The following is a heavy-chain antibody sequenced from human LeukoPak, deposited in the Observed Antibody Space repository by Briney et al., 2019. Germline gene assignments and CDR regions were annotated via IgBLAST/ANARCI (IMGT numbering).Heavy chain of an antibody. CDR3: AREHYRYFLQ. CDR2: INPDGTEQ. D-gene: IGHD3-16*02. J-gene: IGHJ1*01. V-gene: IGHV3-7*03. CDR1: GLTFNSLW. Sequence: PGGSPRLSCAGSGLTFNSLWLSWVRQVPGKGLEWVATINPDGTEQHYVDSERGRFSISRDTVKNLLYLQVNSLRAEDTAVYYCAREHYRYFLQWGQGTLVTVSS.